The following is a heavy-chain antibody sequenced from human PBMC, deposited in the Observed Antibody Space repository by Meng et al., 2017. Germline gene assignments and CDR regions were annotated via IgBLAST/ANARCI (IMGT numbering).Heavy chain of an antibody. D-gene: IGHD5-18*01. Sequence: VHVGARVKKTWSAWKVAFQSSGGTFSSYAISVVRQAPGQGLEWMGGIIPIFGTANYAQKFQGRVTITADESTSTAYMELSSLRSEDTAVYYCARGGYSYGLWFDPWGQGTLVTVSS. V-gene: IGHV1-69*01. CDR2: IIPIFGTA. CDR1: GGTFSSYA. CDR3: ARGGYSYGLWFDP. J-gene: IGHJ5*02.